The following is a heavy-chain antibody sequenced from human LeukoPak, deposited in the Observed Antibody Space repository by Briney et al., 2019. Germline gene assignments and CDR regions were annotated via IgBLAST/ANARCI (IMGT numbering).Heavy chain of an antibody. CDR1: GFTFSSYS. D-gene: IGHD5-12*01. CDR3: AREGGYADTFDF. V-gene: IGHV3-21*01. J-gene: IGHJ4*02. Sequence: RSGGSLRLSCAASGFTFSSYSMNWVRQAPGKGLEWVSSISSSSSYIYYADSVKGRFTISRDNAQNLLFLQLNSLRVDDTAVYYCAREGGYADTFDFWGQGTLVTVSS. CDR2: ISSSSSYI.